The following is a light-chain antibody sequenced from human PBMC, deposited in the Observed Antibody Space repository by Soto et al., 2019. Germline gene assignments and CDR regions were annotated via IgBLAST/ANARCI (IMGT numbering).Light chain of an antibody. V-gene: IGLV2-23*02. J-gene: IGLJ3*02. CDR2: EVT. CDR3: CSYAARSLWG. Sequence: QSALTQPASVSGSPGQSITISCTGTSSDVGTYNLVSWYQQHPGKAPKLMIYEVTKRPSGVSDRFSGSKSGDTASLTISGVQAEEEDDYYCCSYAARSLWGFCGGTKLTVL. CDR1: SSDVGTYNL.